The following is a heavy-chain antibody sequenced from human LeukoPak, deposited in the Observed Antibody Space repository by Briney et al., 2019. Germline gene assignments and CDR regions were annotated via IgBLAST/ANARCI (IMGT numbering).Heavy chain of an antibody. J-gene: IGHJ6*03. CDR2: INPNSGGT. Sequence: ASVKVSCKASGYTFTGYYMHWVRQAPGQGLEWMGWINPNSGGTNYAQKFQGRVTMTRDTSISTAYMELSRLRSDDTAVYYCASTPLGSGSYYSSERAYYYYMDVWGKGTTVTISS. CDR1: GYTFTGYY. V-gene: IGHV1-2*02. CDR3: ASTPLGSGSYYSSERAYYYYMDV. D-gene: IGHD3-10*02.